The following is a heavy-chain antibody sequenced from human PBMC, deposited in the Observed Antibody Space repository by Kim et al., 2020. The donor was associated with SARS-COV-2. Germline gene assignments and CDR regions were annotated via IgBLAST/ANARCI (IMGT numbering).Heavy chain of an antibody. CDR3: AKDLGGSGSYYIGPWDY. CDR1: GFTFSSYA. CDR2: ISGSGGST. J-gene: IGHJ4*02. D-gene: IGHD3-10*01. Sequence: GGSLRLSCAASGFTFSSYAMSWVRQAPGKGLEWVSAISGSGGSTYYADSVKGRFTISRDNSKNTLYLQMNSLRAEDTAVYYCAKDLGGSGSYYIGPWDYWGQGTLVTVSS. V-gene: IGHV3-23*01.